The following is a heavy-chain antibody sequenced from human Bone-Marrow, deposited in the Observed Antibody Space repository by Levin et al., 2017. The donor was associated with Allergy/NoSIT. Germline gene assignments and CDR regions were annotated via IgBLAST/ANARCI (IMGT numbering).Heavy chain of an antibody. V-gene: IGHV3-23*01. CDR1: GFTFSTYA. D-gene: IGHD3-16*01. J-gene: IGHJ5*02. CDR3: ARERVGEFSFSNWFDP. Sequence: GGSLRLSCAASGFTFSTYAMAWVRQAPGKGLEWVSTISGGASSINYADSVKGRFTISRDNSKKMVYLQMNSLRADDTAIYYCARERVGEFSFSNWFDPWGQGTLVTVSS. CDR2: ISGGASSI.